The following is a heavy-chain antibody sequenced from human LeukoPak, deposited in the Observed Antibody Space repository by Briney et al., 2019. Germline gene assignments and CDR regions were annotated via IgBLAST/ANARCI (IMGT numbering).Heavy chain of an antibody. D-gene: IGHD3-22*01. CDR1: GFTFRTSS. Sequence: GGSLRLSCEASGFTFRTSSMNWVRQAPGRGLEWVSYINSGSDTIYYADSVKGRFTISRDNAKNSLYLQMNSLRDDDTATYYCARDSAPITMVVEVPAGFDYWGPGTQVTVSS. CDR3: ARDSAPITMVVEVPAGFDY. J-gene: IGHJ4*02. V-gene: IGHV3-48*02. CDR2: INSGSDTI.